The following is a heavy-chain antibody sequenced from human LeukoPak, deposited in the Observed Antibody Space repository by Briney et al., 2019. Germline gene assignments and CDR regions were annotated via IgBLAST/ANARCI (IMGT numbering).Heavy chain of an antibody. CDR2: IRNDGSIK. V-gene: IGHV3-30*02. CDR1: GFTFSTYG. J-gene: IGHJ4*02. CDR3: AKDQPTPYFDY. Sequence: GVSLRLSCAASGFTFSTYGRHWVRQAPGKGLEWVAFIRNDGSIKYYADSVKGRFTISRDNSKNTLYLQMNSLRAEDTAVYYCAKDQPTPYFDYWGQGTLVTVSS.